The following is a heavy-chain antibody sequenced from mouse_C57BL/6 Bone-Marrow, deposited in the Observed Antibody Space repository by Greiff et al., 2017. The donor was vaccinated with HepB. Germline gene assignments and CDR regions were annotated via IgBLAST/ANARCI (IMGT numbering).Heavy chain of an antibody. V-gene: IGHV1-19*01. D-gene: IGHD1-1*02. CDR1: GYTFTDYY. Sequence: EVQLVESGPVLVKPGASVKMSCKASGYTFTDYYMNWVKQSHGKSLEWIGVINPYNGGTSYNQKFKGKATLTVDKSSSTAYMELNSLTSEDSAVYYCAYYRGYAMDYWGQGTSVTVSS. CDR2: INPYNGGT. J-gene: IGHJ4*01. CDR3: AYYRGYAMDY.